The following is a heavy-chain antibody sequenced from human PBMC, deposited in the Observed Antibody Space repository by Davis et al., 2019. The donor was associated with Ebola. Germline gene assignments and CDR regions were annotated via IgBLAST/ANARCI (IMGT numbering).Heavy chain of an antibody. V-gene: IGHV3-30*02. CDR2: IRLDGSTK. CDR3: AKCYGGSCYSGQWFFDH. J-gene: IGHJ4*02. D-gene: IGHD2-15*01. CDR1: GFTFSGYG. Sequence: LSLTCAASGFTFSGYGMHSVRQVPDKGLEWVALIRLDGSTKDYADSVKGRFIISRDNSKSTLSLQMNSLRTEDTAVYYCAKCYGGSCYSGQWFFDHWGQGTLVTVSS.